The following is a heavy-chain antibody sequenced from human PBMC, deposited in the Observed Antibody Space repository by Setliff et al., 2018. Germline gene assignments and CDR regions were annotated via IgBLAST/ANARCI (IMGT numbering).Heavy chain of an antibody. CDR1: GYSISNDYF. J-gene: IGHJ4*02. CDR3: AKHRSYFDY. Sequence: SETLSLTCTVSGYSISNDYFWGWIRQPPGKGLEWIGSIYHSGSTSYSPSLKSRVTISVDTFKNQFSLNLSSVTAADTAVYYCAKHRSYFDYWGQGTLVTVST. CDR2: IYHSGST. V-gene: IGHV4-38-2*02.